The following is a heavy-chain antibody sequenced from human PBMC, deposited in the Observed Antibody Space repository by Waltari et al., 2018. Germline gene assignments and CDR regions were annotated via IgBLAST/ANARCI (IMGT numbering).Heavy chain of an antibody. J-gene: IGHJ3*02. D-gene: IGHD1-26*01. CDR1: GGSISSHY. CDR3: ARGGWELGAFDI. V-gene: IGHV4-59*11. CDR2: IYYSVST. Sequence: QVQLQESGPGLVKPSETLSLTCTVSGGSISSHYWSWIRQPPGKGLEWIGYIYYSVSTSSTPSLKGLVSISVDTSKNQFSLKLSSVTAADTAVYYCARGGWELGAFDIWGQGTMVTVSS.